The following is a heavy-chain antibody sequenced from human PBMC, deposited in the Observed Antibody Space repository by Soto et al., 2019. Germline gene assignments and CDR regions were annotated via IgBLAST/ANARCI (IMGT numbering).Heavy chain of an antibody. CDR2: ISYDGSNK. V-gene: IGHV3-30-3*01. Sequence: QVQLVESGGGVVQPGRSLRLSCAASGFTFSSYAMRWVRQAPGKGLEWVAVISYDGSNKYYADSVKGRFTISRDNSKNTLYLQMNSLRAEDTAVYYCARDGLAAACPFDYWGQGTLVTVSS. CDR3: ARDGLAAACPFDY. J-gene: IGHJ4*02. CDR1: GFTFSSYA. D-gene: IGHD6-13*01.